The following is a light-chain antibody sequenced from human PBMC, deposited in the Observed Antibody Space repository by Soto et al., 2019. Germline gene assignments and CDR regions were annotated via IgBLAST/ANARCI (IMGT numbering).Light chain of an antibody. V-gene: IGKV1-5*01. Sequence: DIQMTQSPSTLSASVGDRVTITCRASQSISTWLAWYQQKPRKAPKLLIYDASSLESGVPSRFSGSGSGTDFTLTISSLQPDDCATYYCQQYNSYPLTFGPGTKVDIK. J-gene: IGKJ3*01. CDR3: QQYNSYPLT. CDR1: QSISTW. CDR2: DAS.